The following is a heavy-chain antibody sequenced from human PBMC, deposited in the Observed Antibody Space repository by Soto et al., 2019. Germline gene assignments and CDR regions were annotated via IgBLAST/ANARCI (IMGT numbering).Heavy chain of an antibody. CDR3: ASYTMIRIEGLSWIDA. D-gene: IGHD3-22*01. V-gene: IGHV4-30-4*01. CDR1: GGSISSGDYY. J-gene: IGHJ5*02. CDR2: IYYSGST. Sequence: PSETLSLTCTVSGGSISSGDYYWSWIRQPPGKGLEWIGYIYYSGSTYYNPSLKSRVTISVDTSKNQFSLKLSSVTAAATAVYYCASYTMIRIEGLSWIDAWGQGTPVTVSS.